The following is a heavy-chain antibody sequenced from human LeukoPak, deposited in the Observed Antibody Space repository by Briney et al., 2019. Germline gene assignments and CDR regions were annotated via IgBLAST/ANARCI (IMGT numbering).Heavy chain of an antibody. CDR3: AREEARDGSTGYYFDY. J-gene: IGHJ4*02. V-gene: IGHV1-46*01. CDR1: GYTFSNYH. CDR2: INPRYGST. Sequence: ASVKVSCKASGYTFSNYHIHWVRQAPGQGIEWMGIINPRYGSTTYAPKFQGRVTMTRDMSTSTVYMELSSLRSEDTAVYYCAREEARDGSTGYYFDYWGQGTLLTVSS. D-gene: IGHD5-24*01.